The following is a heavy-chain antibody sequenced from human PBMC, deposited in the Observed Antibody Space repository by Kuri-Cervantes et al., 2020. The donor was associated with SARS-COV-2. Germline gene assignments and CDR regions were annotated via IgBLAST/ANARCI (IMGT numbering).Heavy chain of an antibody. CDR1: GVTFSSYS. D-gene: IGHD6-19*01. CDR3: ARDRISSGWYVGYYFDY. V-gene: IGHV3-21*01. J-gene: IGHJ4*02. Sequence: LSLTCAASGVTFSSYSMNWVRQAPGKGLEWVSSISSGSSYIYYADSVKGRFTISRDNAKNSLYLQMNSLRAADTAVYYGARDRISSGWYVGYYFDYWGQGTLVTVFS. CDR2: ISSGSSYI.